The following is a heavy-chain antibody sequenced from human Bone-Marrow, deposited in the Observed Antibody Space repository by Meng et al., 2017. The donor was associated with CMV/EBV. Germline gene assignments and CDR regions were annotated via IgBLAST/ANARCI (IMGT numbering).Heavy chain of an antibody. CDR2: IIPIFGTA. J-gene: IGHJ5*02. Sequence: SVKVSCKASGGTFSSYAISWVRQAPGQGLEWMGGIIPIFGTANYAQKFQGRVTITADKSTSTAYMELSSLRSEDTAVYYCASLAAAGANWFDPWGQGTLVTVSS. CDR1: GGTFSSYA. V-gene: IGHV1-69*06. D-gene: IGHD6-13*01. CDR3: ASLAAAGANWFDP.